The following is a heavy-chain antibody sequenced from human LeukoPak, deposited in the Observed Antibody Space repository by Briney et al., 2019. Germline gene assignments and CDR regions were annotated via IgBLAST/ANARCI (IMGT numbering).Heavy chain of an antibody. V-gene: IGHV1-8*03. CDR1: GYTFTSYD. CDR3: ARVGGGYYYGSGSYLSLNYYYYMDV. Sequence: GASVKVSCKASGYTFTSYDINWVRQATGRGLEWMGWMNPNSGNTGYAQKFQGRVTITRNTSISTAYMELSSLRSEDTAVYYCARVGGGYYYGSGSYLSLNYYYYMDVWGKGTTVTVSS. J-gene: IGHJ6*03. CDR2: MNPNSGNT. D-gene: IGHD3-10*01.